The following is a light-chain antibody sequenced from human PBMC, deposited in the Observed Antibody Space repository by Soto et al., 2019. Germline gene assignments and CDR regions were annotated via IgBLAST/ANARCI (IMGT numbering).Light chain of an antibody. CDR3: QQRNVWPPIT. Sequence: EIVLTQSPGTLSLSPGERATLSCRASQSVSNNFLAWYQQKSGKPPRLVIYDSTLRANGVPDRFGGSRSGTEFTLTINSLEPEDFAVYYCQQRNVWPPITFGQGTRLEIK. CDR2: DST. V-gene: IGKV3D-20*02. J-gene: IGKJ5*01. CDR1: QSVSNNF.